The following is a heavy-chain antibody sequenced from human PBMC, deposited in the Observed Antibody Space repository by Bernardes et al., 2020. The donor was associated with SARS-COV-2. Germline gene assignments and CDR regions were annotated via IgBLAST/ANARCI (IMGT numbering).Heavy chain of an antibody. Sequence: SETLSLTCTVSGGSISSGSYYWSWIRQPAGKGLEWIGRIYTSGSTNYNPTHKSRVTISVDTSKNQFSLKLSSVTAADTAVYYCARESGSPAYYYCYGMGDWGQGTTVTVSS. V-gene: IGHV4-61*02. CDR2: IYTSGST. CDR1: GGSISSGSYY. CDR3: ARESGSPAYYYCYGMGD. D-gene: IGHD3-10*01. J-gene: IGHJ6*02.